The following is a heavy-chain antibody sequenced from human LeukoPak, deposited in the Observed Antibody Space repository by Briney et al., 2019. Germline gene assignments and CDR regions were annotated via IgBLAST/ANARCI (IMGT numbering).Heavy chain of an antibody. V-gene: IGHV3-21*01. D-gene: IGHD3-22*01. CDR1: GFTFSSYS. CDR2: ITSSSSYI. J-gene: IGHJ6*02. CDR3: ARDYDSSGYYYVAYYYGMDV. Sequence: GGSLRLPCAASGFTFSSYSMNWVRQAPGKGLEWVSSITSSSSYIYYADSVKGRFTISRDNAKNSLYLQMNSLRAEDTAVYYCARDYDSSGYYYVAYYYGMDVWGQGTTVTVSS.